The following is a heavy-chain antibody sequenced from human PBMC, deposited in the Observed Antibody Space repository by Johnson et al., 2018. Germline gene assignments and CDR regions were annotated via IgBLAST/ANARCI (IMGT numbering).Heavy chain of an antibody. CDR3: AKTISDSYGVSDC. V-gene: IGHV3-23*01. D-gene: IGHD2-21*01. CDR1: GLTFSSYV. CDR2: MRGRGGIT. J-gene: IGHJ3*01. Sequence: VQLQESGGGLVQPWGSLRLSCVASGLTFSSYVMTWSRQAPGKGLEWVSSMRGRGGITYYGDSVQGRFTISRDNSKNTRYLQMNSLSAEDTAVYYCAKTISDSYGVSDCWGQGTVVTVSS.